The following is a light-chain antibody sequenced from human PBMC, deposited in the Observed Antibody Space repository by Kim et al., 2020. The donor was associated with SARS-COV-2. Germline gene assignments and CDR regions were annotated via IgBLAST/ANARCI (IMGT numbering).Light chain of an antibody. CDR2: QDS. J-gene: IGLJ1*01. CDR3: QAWDSSTYV. CDR1: KLGDKY. Sequence: SVSPGQAARITGSGDKLGDKYAFWYQQKPGQSPVLGIYQDSKRPSGIPERFSGSNSGNTATLTISGTQAMDEAAYYCQAWDSSTYVFGTGTKVTVL. V-gene: IGLV3-1*01.